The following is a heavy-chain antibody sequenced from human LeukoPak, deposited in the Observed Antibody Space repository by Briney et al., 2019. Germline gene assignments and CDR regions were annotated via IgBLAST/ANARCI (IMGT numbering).Heavy chain of an antibody. CDR1: GFTFSSYA. CDR3: AKLPIVVVVAATWWFDP. D-gene: IGHD2-15*01. Sequence: GGSLRLSCAASGFTFSSYAMSWVRQAPGKGLEWVSGISGSGGSTYYADSVKGRFTISRDNSKNTLYLQMNSLRAEDTAVDYCAKLPIVVVVAATWWFDPWGQGTLVTVSS. CDR2: ISGSGGST. J-gene: IGHJ5*02. V-gene: IGHV3-23*01.